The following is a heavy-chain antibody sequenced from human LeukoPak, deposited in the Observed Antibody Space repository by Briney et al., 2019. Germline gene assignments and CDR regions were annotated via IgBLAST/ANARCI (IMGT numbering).Heavy chain of an antibody. Sequence: SETLSLTCSVSSGSISYYCWNWIRQPPGKGLEWIGCIYYSGSTNYNPSLESRVTISVDTAKNQFSLKLSSVTAADTAMYYCARGGKYSSSWFDSWGQGTLVTVSS. CDR1: SGSISYYC. CDR3: ARGGKYSSSWFDS. D-gene: IGHD6-13*01. CDR2: IYYSGST. V-gene: IGHV4-59*01. J-gene: IGHJ5*01.